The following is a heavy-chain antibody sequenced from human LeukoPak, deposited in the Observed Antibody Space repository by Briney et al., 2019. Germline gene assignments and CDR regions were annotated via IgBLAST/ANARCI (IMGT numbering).Heavy chain of an antibody. Sequence: GASVKVSCKASGYTFTDYYMHWVRQAPGQGLEWMGRINPNSGGTNYAQKFQGSATMTRDTSISTAYMELSRLRFGDAAVYYCARWGTAMGTTDYWGQGTLVTVSS. CDR3: ARWGTAMGTTDY. D-gene: IGHD5-18*01. CDR1: GYTFTDYY. J-gene: IGHJ4*02. CDR2: INPNSGGT. V-gene: IGHV1-2*06.